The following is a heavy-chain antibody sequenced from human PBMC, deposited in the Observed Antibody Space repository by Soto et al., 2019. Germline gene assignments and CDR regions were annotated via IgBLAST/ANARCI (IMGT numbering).Heavy chain of an antibody. CDR2: ISYDGSNK. CDR1: GFTFSSYG. V-gene: IGHV3-30*18. Sequence: HPGGSLRLSCAASGFTFSSYGMHWVRQAPGKGLEWVAVISYDGSNKYYADSVKGRFTISRDNSKNTLYLQMNSLRAEDTAVYYCAKASDDYGDYVHPWGQGTLVTVSS. J-gene: IGHJ5*02. D-gene: IGHD4-17*01. CDR3: AKASDDYGDYVHP.